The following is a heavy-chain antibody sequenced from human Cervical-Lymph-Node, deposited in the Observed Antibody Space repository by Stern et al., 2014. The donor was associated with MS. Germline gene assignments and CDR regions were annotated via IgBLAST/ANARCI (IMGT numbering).Heavy chain of an antibody. V-gene: IGHV3-74*03. CDR1: GFTFRNYW. CDR3: TKDTYGPEDY. CDR2: INRAGTTI. J-gene: IGHJ4*02. Sequence: EVQLVESGGGLVQPGGSLRLSCVASGFTFRNYWMHWVRQGPGKGLVWFASINRAGTTITHADSVKGRFTISRDNAKNTLYLQMNSLRVEDTAVYYCTKDTYGPEDYWGQGTSVTVSS. D-gene: IGHD3-10*01.